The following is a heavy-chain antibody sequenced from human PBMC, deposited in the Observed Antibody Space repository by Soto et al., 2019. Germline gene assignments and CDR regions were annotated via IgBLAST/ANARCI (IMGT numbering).Heavy chain of an antibody. Sequence: VQLVESGGGVVQPGRSLRLSCAASGFTVSSNYMSWVRQAPGKGLEWVSVIYSGGSTYYADSVKGRFTISRDNSKNTLYLQMNSLRAEDTAVYYCARGNEYQLLYSVFDGMDVWGQGTTVTVSS. CDR3: ARGNEYQLLYSVFDGMDV. J-gene: IGHJ6*02. V-gene: IGHV3-66*01. D-gene: IGHD2-2*02. CDR2: IYSGGST. CDR1: GFTVSSNY.